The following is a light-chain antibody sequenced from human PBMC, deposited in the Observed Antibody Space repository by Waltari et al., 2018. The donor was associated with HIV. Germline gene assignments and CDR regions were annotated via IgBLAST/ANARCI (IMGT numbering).Light chain of an antibody. Sequence: DIQMTQSPSTLSASVGDRVIITCRASQSINALLAWYQQIPGKAPRLLIYKASNLQSGVPSRFSGSGSGTEFTLTISRLQPDDFATYYCQQYNNFPATFGPGTKVDIK. V-gene: IGKV1-5*03. CDR3: QQYNNFPAT. J-gene: IGKJ3*01. CDR1: QSINAL. CDR2: KAS.